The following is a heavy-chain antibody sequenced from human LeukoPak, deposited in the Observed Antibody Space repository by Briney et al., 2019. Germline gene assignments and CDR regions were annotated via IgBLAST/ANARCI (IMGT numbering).Heavy chain of an antibody. V-gene: IGHV4-59*01. CDR2: INYSGRT. CDR3: ARAGRSGDYGYYFDS. D-gene: IGHD4-17*01. Sequence: PSETLSLTCTVSGISINNYYWSWIRQPPGKGLEWIGFINYSGRTTYDPSLKSRVTISVDTSNNQFSLKLYSVTAADTAVYYCARAGRSGDYGYYFDSWGQGTLVTVSS. CDR1: GISINNYY. J-gene: IGHJ4*02.